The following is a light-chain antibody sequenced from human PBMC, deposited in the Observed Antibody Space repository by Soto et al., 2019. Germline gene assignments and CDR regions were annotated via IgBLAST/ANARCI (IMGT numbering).Light chain of an antibody. CDR2: DAS. J-gene: IGKJ4*01. Sequence: DIQMTQSPSTLSASVGDRVTITCRASQSISSWLAWYQQKPGKAPKLLIYDASSLESGVPSRFSGSGSGTEFTLTISSLQPDDFATYYCQQYNTIPVTFGGGTKVEIK. CDR1: QSISSW. CDR3: QQYNTIPVT. V-gene: IGKV1-5*01.